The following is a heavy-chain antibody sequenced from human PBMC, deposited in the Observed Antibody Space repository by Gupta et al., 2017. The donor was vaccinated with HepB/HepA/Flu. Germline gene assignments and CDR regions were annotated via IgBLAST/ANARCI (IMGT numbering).Heavy chain of an antibody. CDR2: ISPSGGAA. J-gene: IGHJ6*02. CDR1: GFTFTTYD. CDR3: VCGNHYYGLDV. V-gene: IGHV3-48*03. D-gene: IGHD1-14*01. Sequence: EEQVVESGGGLVQPGGSLRLACTPSGFTFTTYDMNWVRQAPGKGLEWVSQISPSGGAASYADSVEGRFTISRDNAQNSLFLQMNSLTVEDTAIYYCVCGNHYYGLDVWGQGTTVTVSS.